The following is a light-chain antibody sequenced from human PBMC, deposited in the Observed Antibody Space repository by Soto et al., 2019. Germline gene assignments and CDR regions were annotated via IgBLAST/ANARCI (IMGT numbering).Light chain of an antibody. V-gene: IGKV3-20*01. CDR3: QQYGTLPLT. CDR1: QSVSGTY. Sequence: EIVLTQSPGTLSLSPGQGATLSCRASQSVSGTYLAWYQRKPGQAPRLLIFGASTRATGIPDRFSGSGSGKDFTLILNRLEPEDFAVYYFQQYGTLPLTFGGGTKVEIK. J-gene: IGKJ4*02. CDR2: GAS.